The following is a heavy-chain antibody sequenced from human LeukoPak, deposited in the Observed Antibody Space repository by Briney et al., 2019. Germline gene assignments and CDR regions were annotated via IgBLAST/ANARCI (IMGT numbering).Heavy chain of an antibody. D-gene: IGHD2-15*01. Sequence: QPGGSVRLSCTASGFIASSNYMSWVRQAPGKGLEWFSLIYNGGSTYYAVSVMGRSTISRDKSNNTLYLQMNSLRAEDTAVYYCATGGRSGVAFESWGQGTLVTVSS. CDR2: IYNGGST. CDR3: ATGGRSGVAFES. V-gene: IGHV3-53*01. J-gene: IGHJ4*02. CDR1: GFIASSNY.